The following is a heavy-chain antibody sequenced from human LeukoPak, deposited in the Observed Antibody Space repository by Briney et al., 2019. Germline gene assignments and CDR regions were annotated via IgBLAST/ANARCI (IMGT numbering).Heavy chain of an antibody. CDR1: GFTVSSNY. CDR3: AKSRVGYDY. D-gene: IGHD1-26*01. V-gene: IGHV3-53*01. J-gene: IGHJ4*02. CDR2: IYGGGNT. Sequence: GGSLRLSCAAPGFTVSSNYMSWVRQAPGMGLEWVSLIYGGGNTYYADSVKGRFTISRDNSKNTLYLQMNSLRAEDTAVYYCAKSRVGYDYWGQGTLVTVSS.